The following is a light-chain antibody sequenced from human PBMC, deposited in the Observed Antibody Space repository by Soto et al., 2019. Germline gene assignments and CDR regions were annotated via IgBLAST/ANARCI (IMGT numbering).Light chain of an antibody. CDR2: DAS. Sequence: DIQMTQSPSTLSASVGDSVTITCRASQSITIWLAWYQQKPGKDPKLLIYDASSLEGGVPSRFSGSGSGTEFNLTISGLQTDDFATYYCQQYNSFSWTFGQGTKLDIK. CDR3: QQYNSFSWT. V-gene: IGKV1-5*01. CDR1: QSITIW. J-gene: IGKJ1*01.